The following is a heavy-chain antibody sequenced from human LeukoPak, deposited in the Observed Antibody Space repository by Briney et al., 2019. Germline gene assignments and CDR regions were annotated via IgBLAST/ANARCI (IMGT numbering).Heavy chain of an antibody. J-gene: IGHJ4*02. CDR2: ISSSSSYI. Sequence: PGGSLRLSCAASVFTFSSYSMNWVRQAPGKGLEWVSSISSSSSYIYYADSVKGRFTISRDNAKNSLYLQMNSLRAEDTAVYYCARPNLDYYDSSGYLDYWGQGTLVTVSS. D-gene: IGHD3-22*01. CDR3: ARPNLDYYDSSGYLDY. CDR1: VFTFSSYS. V-gene: IGHV3-21*01.